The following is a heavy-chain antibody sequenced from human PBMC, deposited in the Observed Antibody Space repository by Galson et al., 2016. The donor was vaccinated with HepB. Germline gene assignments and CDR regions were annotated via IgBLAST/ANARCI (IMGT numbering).Heavy chain of an antibody. CDR2: ISGDGSRV. V-gene: IGHV3-74*01. CDR3: ARDFSSYDEYFDL. Sequence: SLRLSCAASGFAFTNYWMNWVRQAPGKGLVWVSRISGDGSRVNYADFVKGRVTLSRDNAKNTLYLQMNSLRAEDTGVYYCARDFSSYDEYFDLWGQGTLVTVSS. CDR1: GFAFTNYW. J-gene: IGHJ4*02. D-gene: IGHD3-3*01.